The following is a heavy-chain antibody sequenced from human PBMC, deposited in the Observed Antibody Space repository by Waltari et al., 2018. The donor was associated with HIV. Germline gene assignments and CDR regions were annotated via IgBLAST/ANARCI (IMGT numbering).Heavy chain of an antibody. J-gene: IGHJ6*02. V-gene: IGHV3-43*01. CDR3: SRANFRLRYYALGV. Sequence: EVQLVESGGRVVQPGGSLTLCCVASGFTLDDYTMHWVRQRPGKGLEWVSLISYEGSDKSYADSVKGRFTVSRDNSKNSLYLQMNSLSTEDTAVYYCSRANFRLRYYALGVWGQGTTVIVSS. CDR2: ISYEGSDK. CDR1: GFTLDDYT.